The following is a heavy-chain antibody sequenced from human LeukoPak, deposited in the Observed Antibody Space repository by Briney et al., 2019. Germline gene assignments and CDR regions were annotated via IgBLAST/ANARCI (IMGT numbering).Heavy chain of an antibody. V-gene: IGHV4-61*02. J-gene: IGHJ4*02. D-gene: IGHD3-10*01. CDR3: ARGRDELLWFGELLYWDY. CDR1: GGSLSSGSYY. Sequence: SQTLSLTCTVSGGSLSSGSYYWRWIRQPAGKGLEWIGRIYTSGSTNYNPSLKSRVTISVDTSKNQFSLKLSSVTAADTAVYYCARGRDELLWFGELLYWDYWGQGTLVTVSS. CDR2: IYTSGST.